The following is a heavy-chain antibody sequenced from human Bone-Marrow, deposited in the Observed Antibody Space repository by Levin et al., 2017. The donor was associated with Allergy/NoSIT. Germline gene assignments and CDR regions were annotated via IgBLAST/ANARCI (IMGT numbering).Heavy chain of an antibody. CDR1: GFTFSDYY. CDR3: AREVLPDRYWYFDL. Sequence: GGSLRLSCAASGFTFSDYYMSWIRQAPGKGLEWVSYISSSSSYTNYSDSVKGRFTISRDNAKNSLYLQMNSLRAEDTAVYYCAREVLPDRYWYFDLWGRGTLVTVSS. D-gene: IGHD3-10*01. V-gene: IGHV3-11*05. J-gene: IGHJ2*01. CDR2: ISSSSSYT.